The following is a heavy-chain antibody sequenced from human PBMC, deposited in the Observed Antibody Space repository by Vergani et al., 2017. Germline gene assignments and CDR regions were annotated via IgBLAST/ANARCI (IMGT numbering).Heavy chain of an antibody. D-gene: IGHD3/OR15-3a*01. J-gene: IGHJ4*02. CDR2: IIPIFDTA. CDR1: GGTFSSYA. Sequence: QVQLVQSGAEVKKPGSSVKVSCKASGGTFSSYAISWVRQAPGQGLEWMGRIIPIFDTANYAQKFQGRVTITADESTSTAYMELSRLRSEDTAVYYCARDGVDWLLVDYWGQGTLVTVSS. V-gene: IGHV1-69*13. CDR3: ARDGVDWLLVDY.